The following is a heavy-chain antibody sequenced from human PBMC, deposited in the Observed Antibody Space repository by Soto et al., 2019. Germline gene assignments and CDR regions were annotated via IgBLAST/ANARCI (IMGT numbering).Heavy chain of an antibody. J-gene: IGHJ4*02. V-gene: IGHV4-59*08. CDR2: IFYSGST. Sequence: PSETLSLTCIVSGGSINNYYWSWIRQPPGKGLEWIGQIFYSGSTNYNPSLESRISMSVDTSKNNFSLSLRSATAADTAVYFCARGLPRDHATTTYDYWGQGTLVTVSS. D-gene: IGHD1-1*01. CDR1: GGSINNYY. CDR3: ARGLPRDHATTTYDY.